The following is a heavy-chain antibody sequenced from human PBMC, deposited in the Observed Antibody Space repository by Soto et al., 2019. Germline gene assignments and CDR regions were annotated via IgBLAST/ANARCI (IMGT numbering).Heavy chain of an antibody. CDR1: GYTFTGYY. V-gene: IGHV1-2*02. Sequence: GASVKVSCKASGYTFTGYYMHWVRQAPGQGLEWMGWINPSSGGTNYAQKFQGRVTMTRDTSISTAYMELSRLRSDDTAVYYCVKVWGSYRYFDYWGQGTLVTVPQ. CDR2: INPSSGGT. D-gene: IGHD3-16*02. CDR3: VKVWGSYRYFDY. J-gene: IGHJ4*02.